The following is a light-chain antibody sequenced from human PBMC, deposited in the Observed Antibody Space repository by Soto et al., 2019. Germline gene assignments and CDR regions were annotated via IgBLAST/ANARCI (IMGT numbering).Light chain of an antibody. V-gene: IGLV2-14*03. CDR3: CSYTSSTSLI. CDR2: DVN. J-gene: IGLJ2*01. CDR1: SSDIGGYKY. Sequence: QSALTQPASVSGSPGQSITISCTGTSSDIGGYKYVSWYQQHPGKVPKLLIYDVNNRPSGVSDRFSGSKSGNTASLTISGLQAEDEAEYYCCSYTSSTSLIFGGGNQLTGL.